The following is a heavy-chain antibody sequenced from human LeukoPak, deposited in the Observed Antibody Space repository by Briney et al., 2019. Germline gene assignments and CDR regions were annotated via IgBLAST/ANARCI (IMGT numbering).Heavy chain of an antibody. Sequence: GGSLRLSCAASGFTFSSYWMGWVRQAPGKRLEWVANMNIDGSEKYYADSVKGRFTISRDNARNSVHLQMNSLRAEDTAVYYCAKGFGNYLNNWFDPWGQGTLVTVSS. J-gene: IGHJ5*02. V-gene: IGHV3-7*03. D-gene: IGHD4-11*01. CDR1: GFTFSSYW. CDR2: MNIDGSEK. CDR3: AKGFGNYLNNWFDP.